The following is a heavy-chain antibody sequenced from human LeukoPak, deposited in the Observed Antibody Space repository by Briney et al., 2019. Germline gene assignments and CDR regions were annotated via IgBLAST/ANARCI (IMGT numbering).Heavy chain of an antibody. V-gene: IGHV3-30-3*01. CDR2: ISYDGSNK. CDR1: GFTFSSYA. CDR3: ARDFEYYYDKGALGD. D-gene: IGHD3-22*01. Sequence: GGSLRLSCAASGFTFSSYAMHWVRQAPGKGLEWVAIISYDGSNKYYADSVKGRFTISRDNSKNTLYLQMNSLRAEDTAVYYCARDFEYYYDKGALGDWGQGTLVTVSS. J-gene: IGHJ4*02.